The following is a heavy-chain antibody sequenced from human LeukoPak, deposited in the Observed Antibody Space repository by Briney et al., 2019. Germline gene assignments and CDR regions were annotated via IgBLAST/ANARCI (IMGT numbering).Heavy chain of an antibody. J-gene: IGHJ4*02. CDR3: ARGGTSKVFGVVITRYHFEY. Sequence: PGESLRLSCAASGFTFSTYWMHWVRQAPGKGLVWVSRINNDGSSTSYADSVKGRFTISRDNAKNTLDLQMNSLRAEDTAVYYCARGGTSKVFGVVITRYHFEYWGQGTLVTVSS. CDR1: GFTFSTYW. V-gene: IGHV3-74*01. D-gene: IGHD3-3*01. CDR2: INNDGSST.